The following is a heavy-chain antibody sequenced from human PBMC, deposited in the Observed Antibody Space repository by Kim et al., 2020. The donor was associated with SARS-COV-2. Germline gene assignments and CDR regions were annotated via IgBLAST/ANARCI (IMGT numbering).Heavy chain of an antibody. CDR1: GFTFSSYG. CDR2: IWYDGSNK. CDR3: ARDNVLFISSISDGMDV. D-gene: IGHD2-21*01. V-gene: IGHV3-33*01. J-gene: IGHJ6*02. Sequence: GGSLRLSCAASGFTFSSYGMHWVRQAPGKGLEWVAVIWYDGSNKYYADSVKGRFTISRDNSKNTLYLQMNSLRAEDTAVYYCARDNVLFISSISDGMDVWGQGTTVTVSS.